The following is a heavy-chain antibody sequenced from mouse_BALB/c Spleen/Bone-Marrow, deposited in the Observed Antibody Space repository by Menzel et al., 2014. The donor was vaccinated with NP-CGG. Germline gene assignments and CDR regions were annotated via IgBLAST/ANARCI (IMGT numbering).Heavy chain of an antibody. V-gene: IGHV1-80*01. Sequence: VKLLESGAELVRPGASVKISCKASGYAFSSYWVNWVRQRPGQGLEWIGQIYPGDGDTNYNGKFKDKATLTAGKSSSTAYMQLSSLTSEASAVYFCAKSGYGSFDYWGQGTTLTVSS. D-gene: IGHD1-1*01. J-gene: IGHJ2*01. CDR3: AKSGYGSFDY. CDR1: GYAFSSYW. CDR2: IYPGDGDT.